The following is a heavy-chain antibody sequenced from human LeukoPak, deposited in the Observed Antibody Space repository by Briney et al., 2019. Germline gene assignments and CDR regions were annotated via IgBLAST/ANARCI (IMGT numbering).Heavy chain of an antibody. D-gene: IGHD2-15*01. V-gene: IGHV4-34*01. Sequence: PSETLSLTCAVYGVSFSGYYWIWIRQPPGKGLEWIGEVNHSGSTNYNPSLKSRVTISVDTSKNQFSLKLSSVTAADTAVYYCARSSVVVVAATRYYYYGMNVWGQGTTVTVSS. J-gene: IGHJ6*02. CDR1: GVSFSGYY. CDR3: ARSSVVVVAATRYYYYGMNV. CDR2: VNHSGST.